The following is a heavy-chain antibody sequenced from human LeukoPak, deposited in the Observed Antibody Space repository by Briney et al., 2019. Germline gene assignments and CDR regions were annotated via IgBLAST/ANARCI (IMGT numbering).Heavy chain of an antibody. Sequence: SQTLSLTCTVSGGSVNSGGYYWSWIRQPPGKGLEWIGYIYYSGSTNYNPSLKSRVTISVDTSKNQFSLKLSSVTAADTAVYYCARHAGSGSYVYGFDYWGQGTLVTVSS. D-gene: IGHD1-26*01. CDR1: GGSVNSGGYY. J-gene: IGHJ4*02. CDR2: IYYSGST. CDR3: ARHAGSGSYVYGFDY. V-gene: IGHV4-61*08.